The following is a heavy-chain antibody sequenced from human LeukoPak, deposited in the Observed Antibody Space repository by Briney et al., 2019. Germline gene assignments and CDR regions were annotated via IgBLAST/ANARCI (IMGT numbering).Heavy chain of an antibody. J-gene: IGHJ1*01. V-gene: IGHV1-69*01. CDR1: GGTFSSYA. CDR3: ARTRVNDYGDYAEYFQH. Sequence: GSSVKVSCKASGGTFSSYAINWVRQAPGQGLEWMGGIIPIFGTANYAQKFQGRVTITADESTSTAYMELSSLRSEDTAVYYCARTRVNDYGDYAEYFQHWGQGTLVTVSS. CDR2: IIPIFGTA. D-gene: IGHD4-17*01.